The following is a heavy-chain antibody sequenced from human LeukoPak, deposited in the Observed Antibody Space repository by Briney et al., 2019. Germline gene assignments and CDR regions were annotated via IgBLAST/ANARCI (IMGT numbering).Heavy chain of an antibody. CDR1: GFTFSSYG. CDR3: ANDGLDFWSAARAFDI. D-gene: IGHD3-3*01. Sequence: GGSLRLSCAASGFTFSSYGMHWVRQAPGKGLERVAFIRYDGSNKYYADSVKGRFTISRDNSKNTLYLQMNTLRAEDTAVYYCANDGLDFWSAARAFDIWGQGAMVTVSS. CDR2: IRYDGSNK. J-gene: IGHJ3*02. V-gene: IGHV3-30*02.